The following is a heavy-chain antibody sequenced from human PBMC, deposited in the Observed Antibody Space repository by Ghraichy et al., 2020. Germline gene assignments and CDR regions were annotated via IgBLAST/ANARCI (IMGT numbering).Heavy chain of an antibody. Sequence: GGSLRLSCAASGFIFSNYAMSWVRQAPGKGLEWVSGISGGGGVTYYADSAKGRFTISRDNSKNTLYLQMNSLRAEDTAVYYCARGEWLKYFDYWGQGTLATVS. J-gene: IGHJ4*02. D-gene: IGHD3-3*01. V-gene: IGHV3-23*01. CDR1: GFIFSNYA. CDR3: ARGEWLKYFDY. CDR2: ISGGGGVT.